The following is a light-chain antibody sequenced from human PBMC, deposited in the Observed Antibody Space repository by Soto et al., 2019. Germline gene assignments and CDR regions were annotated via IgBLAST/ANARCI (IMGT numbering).Light chain of an antibody. CDR1: QGISNY. Sequence: DIQLTQSPSFLSASVGDRVTITCRASQGISNYLAWYQQKPGKVPKLLIYAASTLQSGVPSRFSGSGSGTDFTLTISSLQPEDVATYCCQKYNSAPWTFGQGTKVDIK. CDR3: QKYNSAPWT. J-gene: IGKJ1*01. CDR2: AAS. V-gene: IGKV1-27*01.